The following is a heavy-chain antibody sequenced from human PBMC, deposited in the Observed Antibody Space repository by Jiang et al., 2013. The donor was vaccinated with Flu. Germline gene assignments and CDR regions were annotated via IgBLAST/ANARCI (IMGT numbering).Heavy chain of an antibody. CDR1: GFTFDDYA. Sequence: QLVESGGGLVQPGKSLRLSCAASGFTFDDYAMHWVRQAPGKGLEWVSGISWNSGSIGYADSVKGRFTISRDNAKNSLYLQMDSLSAEDTAFYYCTKDMGVERVGGSKRALDYWGQGTLVTVSS. CDR3: TKDMGVERVGGSKRALDY. D-gene: IGHD1-26*01. J-gene: IGHJ4*02. CDR2: ISWNSGSI. V-gene: IGHV3-9*01.